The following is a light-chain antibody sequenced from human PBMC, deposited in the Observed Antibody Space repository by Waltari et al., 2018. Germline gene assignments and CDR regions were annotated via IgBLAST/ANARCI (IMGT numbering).Light chain of an antibody. J-gene: IGKJ1*01. Sequence: DIQMTQSPSTLSASVGDRVTITCRASQSISSGLAWYQQKPGKAPKLLIYKASSLESGVPSRFSGSGSGTEFTLTISSLQPDDFATYYCQQYNSYSRAFGQGTRWKSN. CDR2: KAS. V-gene: IGKV1-5*03. CDR3: QQYNSYSRA. CDR1: QSISSG.